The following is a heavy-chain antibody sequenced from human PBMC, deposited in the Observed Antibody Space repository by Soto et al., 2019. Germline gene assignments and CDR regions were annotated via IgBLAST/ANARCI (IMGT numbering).Heavy chain of an antibody. CDR2: IYHSGGT. J-gene: IGHJ5*02. Sequence: QVQLQESGPGLVEPSGTLSLTCTVSGGSISSNHWWSWVRQPPGKGLEWIGEIYHSGGTNHNPSLRRRVTISLDKSKNQFSLKLDSVTAADTAVYYCARDRGNGYTYGSSGWFDPWGQGTLVTVSS. CDR1: GGSISSNHW. CDR3: ARDRGNGYTYGSSGWFDP. D-gene: IGHD5-18*01. V-gene: IGHV4-4*02.